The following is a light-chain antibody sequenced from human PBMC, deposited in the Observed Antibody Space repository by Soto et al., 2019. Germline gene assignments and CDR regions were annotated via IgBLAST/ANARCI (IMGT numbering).Light chain of an antibody. CDR1: QSISSF. J-gene: IGKJ1*01. Sequence: IQFTQSPSSLSASVGDRVTITCRASQSISSFLTWYEQKAGKAPKILIYAASSLQSGVPSRFSGSGSGTDFTLTISSLQPEDFASYYCQQSFSPTPTFGQGTKVDIK. CDR3: QQSFSPTPT. CDR2: AAS. V-gene: IGKV1-39*01.